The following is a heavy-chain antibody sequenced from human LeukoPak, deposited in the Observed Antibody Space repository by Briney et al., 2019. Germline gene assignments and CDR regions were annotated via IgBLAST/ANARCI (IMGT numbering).Heavy chain of an antibody. CDR2: IYYSGST. Sequence: SETLSLTCTAADASISSSSYYWGWIRQPPGKGLEWIGSIYYSGSTYYNPSLKSRVTISVDTSKNQFSLKLTVLTAVRTACNYLACVHTAMVMLDEGGQGTLVTVSS. V-gene: IGHV4-39*07. CDR1: DASISSSSYY. CDR3: ACVHTAMVMLDE. J-gene: IGHJ4*02. D-gene: IGHD5-18*01.